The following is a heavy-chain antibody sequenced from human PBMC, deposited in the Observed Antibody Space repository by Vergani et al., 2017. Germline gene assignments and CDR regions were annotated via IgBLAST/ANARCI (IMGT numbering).Heavy chain of an antibody. CDR2: INHSGST. Sequence: QVQLQQWGAGLLKPSETLSLTCAVYGGSFSGYYWSWIRQPPGKGLEWIGEINHSGSTNYNPSLKSRVTISVDTSKNQFSLKLSSVTAADTAVYYCARLWYSSSWYIDYWGQGTLVTVSS. D-gene: IGHD6-13*01. V-gene: IGHV4-34*01. CDR3: ARLWYSSSWYIDY. CDR1: GGSFSGYY. J-gene: IGHJ4*02.